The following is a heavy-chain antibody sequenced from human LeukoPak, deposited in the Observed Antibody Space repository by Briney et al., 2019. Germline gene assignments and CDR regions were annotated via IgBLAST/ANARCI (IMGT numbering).Heavy chain of an antibody. Sequence: GRSLRLSCAASGFTFSSYAMHWVRQAPGKGLEWVAVISYDGSNKYYADSVKGRFTISRDNSKNTLYLQMNSLRAEDTAVYYCARGGGTVVTPLAYWGQGTLVTVSS. D-gene: IGHD4-23*01. CDR3: ARGGGTVVTPLAY. J-gene: IGHJ4*02. CDR1: GFTFSSYA. V-gene: IGHV3-30-3*01. CDR2: ISYDGSNK.